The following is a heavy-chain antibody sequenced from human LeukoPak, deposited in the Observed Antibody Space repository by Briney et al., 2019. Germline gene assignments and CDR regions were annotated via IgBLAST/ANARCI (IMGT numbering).Heavy chain of an antibody. Sequence: ASVKVSCKASGYTFTDYYIHWVRQAPGQGREWMGWINPNSGGANYAQKFQGRVTMTRDTSIRTAYMELSSLRSDDTAVFYCARPLSKIDTAISYWGQGTLVTVSS. CDR1: GYTFTDYY. J-gene: IGHJ4*02. CDR2: INPNSGGA. V-gene: IGHV1-2*02. D-gene: IGHD5-18*01. CDR3: ARPLSKIDTAISY.